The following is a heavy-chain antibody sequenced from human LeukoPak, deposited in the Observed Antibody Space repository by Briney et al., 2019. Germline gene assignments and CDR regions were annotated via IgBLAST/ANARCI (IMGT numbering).Heavy chain of an antibody. CDR1: GFIFSNYG. CDR2: IWYDGSNK. D-gene: IGHD5-24*01. CDR3: ARVSPRDGYNLVDY. J-gene: IGHJ4*02. V-gene: IGHV3-33*01. Sequence: GRSLRLSCAASGFIFSNYGMHWVRQAPGKGLEWVAVIWYDGSNKYYTDSVKGRFTISRDDSKNTLYLQMNSLRVEDTVVYYCARVSPRDGYNLVDYWGLGTLVTVSS.